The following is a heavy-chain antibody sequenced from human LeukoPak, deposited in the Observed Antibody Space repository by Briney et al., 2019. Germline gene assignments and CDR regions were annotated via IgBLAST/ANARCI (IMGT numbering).Heavy chain of an antibody. J-gene: IGHJ4*02. CDR2: INSDGSAT. CDR1: GFTFGSPW. Sequence: GGSLRLSCAASGFTFGSPWMHWVRQAPGKGLVWVSRINSDGSATAYADSVKGRFTISRDNSKNTLYLQMNSLRAEDTAVYYCARDVYYYDSSGQFDYWGQGTLVTVSS. D-gene: IGHD3-22*01. V-gene: IGHV3-74*01. CDR3: ARDVYYYDSSGQFDY.